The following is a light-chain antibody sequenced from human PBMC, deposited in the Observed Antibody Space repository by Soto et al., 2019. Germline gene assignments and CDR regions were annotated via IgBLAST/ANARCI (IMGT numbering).Light chain of an antibody. CDR1: QNIYNS. Sequence: DIQMTHSPSSLSASLGDRVTITCRTSQNIYNSLNWYQQKAGRAPSLLIYDASNLKSGVPSRFSGSGSGTEFTLTISSLQPDDSGSYYCQQHKSYPVTFGGGTKVDIK. J-gene: IGKJ4*01. CDR3: QQHKSYPVT. CDR2: DAS. V-gene: IGKV1-5*01.